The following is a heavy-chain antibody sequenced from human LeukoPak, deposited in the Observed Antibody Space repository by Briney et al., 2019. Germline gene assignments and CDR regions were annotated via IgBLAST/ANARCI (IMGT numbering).Heavy chain of an antibody. CDR3: ARNQIAAAGMGRYFDY. V-gene: IGHV3-21*01. CDR2: ISSSSSYI. CDR1: GFTFSSYS. D-gene: IGHD6-13*01. J-gene: IGHJ4*02. Sequence: GGSLRLSCAASGFTFSSYSMNWVRQAPGKGLEWVSSISSSSSYIYYADSAKGRFTISRDNAKNSLYLQMNSLRAEDTAVYYCARNQIAAAGMGRYFDYWGQGTLVTVSS.